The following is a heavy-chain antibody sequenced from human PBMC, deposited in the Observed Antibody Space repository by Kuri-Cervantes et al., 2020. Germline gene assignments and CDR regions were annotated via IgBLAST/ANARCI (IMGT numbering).Heavy chain of an antibody. J-gene: IGHJ4*02. CDR1: GYTFTGHY. D-gene: IGHD3-22*01. V-gene: IGHV1-2*02. CDR2: INPNSGGT. CDR3: ARDPNYYDSSGYFGY. Sequence: ASVKVSCKASGYTFTGHYMHWVRQAPGQGLEWMGWINPNSGGTNYAQKFQGRVTMTRDTSISTAYMELSRLRSDDTAVYYCARDPNYYDSSGYFGYWGQGTLVTVSS.